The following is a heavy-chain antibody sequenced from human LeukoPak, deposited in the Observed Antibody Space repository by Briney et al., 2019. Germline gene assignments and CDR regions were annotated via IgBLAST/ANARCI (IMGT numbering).Heavy chain of an antibody. V-gene: IGHV3-9*01. CDR3: AKDHLPYRHGHNYVFAY. J-gene: IGHJ4*02. D-gene: IGHD5-24*01. CDR2: ISGNVGNI. CDR1: GFTFDDYA. Sequence: QPGGSLRLSCAASGFTFDDYAMHWVRHPPGKGLEWVPSISGNVGNIDYADSLKGRFTIDYADSVKGRFTISRDNTNNSLSLQMNSLRPEDTALYYCAKDHLPYRHGHNYVFAYWGQAILVTVSS.